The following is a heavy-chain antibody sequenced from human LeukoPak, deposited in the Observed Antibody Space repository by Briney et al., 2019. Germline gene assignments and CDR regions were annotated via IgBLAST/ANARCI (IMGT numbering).Heavy chain of an antibody. CDR1: GFTFDDYA. CDR3: AKASGGYYYRNCGY. CDR2: ISWNSGSI. Sequence: GGSLRLSCAASGFTFDDYAMHWVRQAPGKGLEWVSGISWNSGSIGYADSVKGRFTISRDNAKNSLYLQMNSLRAEDTALYYCAKASGGYYYRNCGYWGQGTLVTVSS. D-gene: IGHD3-22*01. V-gene: IGHV3-9*01. J-gene: IGHJ4*02.